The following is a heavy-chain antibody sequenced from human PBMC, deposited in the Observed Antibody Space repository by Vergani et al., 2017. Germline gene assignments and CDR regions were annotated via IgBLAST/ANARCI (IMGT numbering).Heavy chain of an antibody. CDR3: AEYARDSTDGLPDS. Sequence: QVQLVESGGGVVQRGGSLRLSCATSGFTLSNYDMQWIRQGPGKGLEFVAFINFVGSNEYYADSVKGRFTLSRDFSKNTLYLQMNSLRTDDTATYYCAEYARDSTDGLPDSWGPGSLVIVSS. CDR1: GFTLSNYD. J-gene: IGHJ4*02. D-gene: IGHD2-21*02. CDR2: INFVGSNE. V-gene: IGHV3-30*02.